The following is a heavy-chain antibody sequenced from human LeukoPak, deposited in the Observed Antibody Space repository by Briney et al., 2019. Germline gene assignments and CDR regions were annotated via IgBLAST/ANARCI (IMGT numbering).Heavy chain of an antibody. Sequence: PSETLSLTCTVSGASVSSEGYSWSWIRQHPGKGLEWTGYIYYSGSTYYNPSLKSRAIISADTSENQFSLNLSSVTAADTAVYYCARAVLRISIFGMIDVWGQGTTVTVSS. CDR2: IYYSGST. J-gene: IGHJ6*02. CDR3: ARAVLRISIFGMIDV. D-gene: IGHD3-3*01. V-gene: IGHV4-31*03. CDR1: GASVSSEGYS.